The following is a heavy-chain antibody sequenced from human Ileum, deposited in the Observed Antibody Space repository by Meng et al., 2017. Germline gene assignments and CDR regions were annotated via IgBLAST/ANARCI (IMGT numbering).Heavy chain of an antibody. CDR1: GITFSDYY. D-gene: IGHD1-26*01. Sequence: VQLVESGGGLVKPGWSLRLSCADSGITFSDYYMSWIRQAPGKGLEWVSYISNSGSNIYYVDSVKGRFTISRDNAKNSLYLQMNSLRAEDTAVYYCATLSYSSLGYWGQGTLVTVSS. J-gene: IGHJ4*02. V-gene: IGHV3-11*01. CDR2: ISNSGSNI. CDR3: ATLSYSSLGY.